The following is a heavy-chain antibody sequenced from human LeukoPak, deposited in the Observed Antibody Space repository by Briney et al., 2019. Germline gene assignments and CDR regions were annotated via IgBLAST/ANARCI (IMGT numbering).Heavy chain of an antibody. Sequence: PGGSLRLSCAASGFTFSNAWMIWVRQAPGRGPEWVANVNRDGSETYYLDSVKGRFTISKDNAKNSLYLQMNSLRAEDTALYHCARNNGMDVWGQGTTVIVSS. CDR2: VNRDGSET. J-gene: IGHJ6*02. V-gene: IGHV3-7*03. CDR1: GFTFSNAW. CDR3: ARNNGMDV.